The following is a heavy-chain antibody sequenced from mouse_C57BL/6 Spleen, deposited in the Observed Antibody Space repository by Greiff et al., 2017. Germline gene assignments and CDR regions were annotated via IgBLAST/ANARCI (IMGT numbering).Heavy chain of an antibody. CDR3: ARDGDGSYGDYFDY. V-gene: IGHV5-16*01. Sequence: EVKVVESEGGLVQPGSSMKLSCTASGFTFSDYYMAWVRQVPEKGLEWVANINYDGSSTYYLDSLKSRFIISRDNAKNILYLQMSSLKSEDTATYYCARDGDGSYGDYFDYWGQGTTLTVSS. CDR2: INYDGSST. D-gene: IGHD2-3*01. J-gene: IGHJ2*01. CDR1: GFTFSDYY.